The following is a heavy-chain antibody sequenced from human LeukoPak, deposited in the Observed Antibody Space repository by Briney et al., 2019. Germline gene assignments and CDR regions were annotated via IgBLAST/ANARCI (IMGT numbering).Heavy chain of an antibody. CDR3: ARGTDSEYYDILTGYYNPSPFDY. CDR1: GGSFSGYY. V-gene: IGHV4-34*01. D-gene: IGHD3-9*01. Sequence: SETLSLTCAVYGGSFSGYYWSWIRQPPGKGLEWIGEINHSGSTNYNPSLKSRVTISVDTSKNQFSLKLSSVTAADTAVYYCARGTDSEYYDILTGYYNPSPFDYWGQGTLVTVSS. J-gene: IGHJ4*02. CDR2: INHSGST.